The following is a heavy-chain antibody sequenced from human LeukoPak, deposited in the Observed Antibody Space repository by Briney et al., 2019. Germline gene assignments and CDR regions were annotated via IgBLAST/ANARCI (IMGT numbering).Heavy chain of an antibody. J-gene: IGHJ3*02. CDR2: IYYSGST. V-gene: IGHV4-39*01. CDR1: GGSISSSSYY. CDR3: ASRPDKEMATITWHAFDI. D-gene: IGHD5-24*01. Sequence: PSETLSLTCTVSGGSISSSSYYWGWIRQPPGKGLEWIGSIYYSGSTYYNPSLKSRVTISVDTSKNQFSLKLSSVTAADTAVYYCASRPDKEMATITWHAFDIWGQGTMVTVSS.